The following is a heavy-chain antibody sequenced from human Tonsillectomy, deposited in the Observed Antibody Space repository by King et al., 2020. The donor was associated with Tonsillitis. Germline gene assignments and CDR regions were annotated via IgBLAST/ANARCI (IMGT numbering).Heavy chain of an antibody. CDR1: GFTFNTYW. Sequence: VQLVESGGGLVQPGGSLRLSCAASGFTFNTYWMHWVRQAPGKGLVWVSRINSDGSATNYADSVRGRFTISRDNAKNTLYLQMNSLRAEDTAGYYCARVPNSSGWYGSYWGQGTLVTVSS. V-gene: IGHV3-74*01. J-gene: IGHJ4*02. CDR3: ARVPNSSGWYGSY. D-gene: IGHD6-19*01. CDR2: INSDGSAT.